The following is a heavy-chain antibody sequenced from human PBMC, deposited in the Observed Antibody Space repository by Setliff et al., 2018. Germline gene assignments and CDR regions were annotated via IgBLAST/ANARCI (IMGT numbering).Heavy chain of an antibody. CDR3: AREVRGVIDY. V-gene: IGHV1-3*01. Sequence: GASVKVSCKTSGYNFSTYAIHWVRQAPGQRLEWMGWINAGNGNTKYSQKFQGRVTITRDTSASTAYMELSSLRSEDTAVYYCAREVRGVIDYWGQGTLVTVSS. CDR1: GYNFSTYA. CDR2: INAGNGNT. J-gene: IGHJ4*02. D-gene: IGHD3-10*01.